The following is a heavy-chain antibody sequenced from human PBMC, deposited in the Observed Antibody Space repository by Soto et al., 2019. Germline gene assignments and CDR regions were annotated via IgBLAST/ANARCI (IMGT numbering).Heavy chain of an antibody. Sequence: PSETLSLTCTVSGGSISSSSYYWGWIRQPPGKGLEWIGSIYYSGSTYYNPSLKSRVTISVDTSKNQFSLKLSSVTAADTAVYYCARPYCTNGVCYGDNAFDIWGQGTMVTVSS. J-gene: IGHJ3*02. V-gene: IGHV4-39*01. CDR3: ARPYCTNGVCYGDNAFDI. D-gene: IGHD2-8*01. CDR1: GGSISSSSYY. CDR2: IYYSGST.